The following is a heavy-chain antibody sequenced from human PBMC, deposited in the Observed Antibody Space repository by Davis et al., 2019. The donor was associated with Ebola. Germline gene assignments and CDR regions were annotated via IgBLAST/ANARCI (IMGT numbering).Heavy chain of an antibody. J-gene: IGHJ4*02. CDR2: IRYDGSTK. Sequence: GESLKISCAASGFTFSGYGMYWVRQAPGQGLEWLAFIRYDGSTKYYVDSVKGRFTVSRDSSEKTVYLQMNSLRVADTAVYYCARDGGYYNADYWGPGTLVAVSS. V-gene: IGHV3-30*02. D-gene: IGHD1-26*01. CDR1: GFTFSGYG. CDR3: ARDGGYYNADY.